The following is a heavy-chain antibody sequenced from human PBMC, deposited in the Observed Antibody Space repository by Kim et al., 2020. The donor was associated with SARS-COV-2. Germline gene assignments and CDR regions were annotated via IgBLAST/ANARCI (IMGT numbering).Heavy chain of an antibody. D-gene: IGHD2-2*01. CDR2: IIPIFGTA. J-gene: IGHJ6*02. CDR3: AWGGEDIVVVPAAIAFFDYYYYYGMDD. CDR1: GGTFSSYA. V-gene: IGHV1-69*13. Sequence: SVKVSCKASGGTFSSYAISWVRQAPGQGLEWMGGIIPIFGTANYAQKFQGRVTITADESTSTAYMELSSLRSEDTAVYYCAWGGEDIVVVPAAIAFFDYYYYYGMDDWGQVTTVTVSS.